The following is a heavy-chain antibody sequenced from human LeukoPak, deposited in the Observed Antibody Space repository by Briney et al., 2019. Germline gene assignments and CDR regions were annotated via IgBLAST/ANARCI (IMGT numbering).Heavy chain of an antibody. CDR3: ARRGAGGGIPLDY. D-gene: IGHD4-23*01. CDR2: IDYSGAT. J-gene: IGHJ4*02. Sequence: PSETLSLTCTVSGGSISTYYWSWIRQPPGKGLEWIGYIDYSGATNYNPSLKSRVTISVDTSKNHFSLKLNSVTAADTAVYYCARRGAGGGIPLDYWGQGTLVTVSS. V-gene: IGHV4-59*01. CDR1: GGSISTYY.